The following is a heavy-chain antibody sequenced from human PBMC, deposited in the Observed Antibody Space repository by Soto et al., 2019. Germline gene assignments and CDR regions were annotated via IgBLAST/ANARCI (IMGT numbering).Heavy chain of an antibody. CDR1: GYTFTSYG. Sequence: QVQLVQSGAEVKKPGASVKVSCKASGYTFTSYGISWVRQAPGQGLEWMGWISAYNGNTNDAQKLQGRVTMTTDTPTSTAYMELRSLRSDYTAVYYCARASLLGICALPSDYWGQGTLVTVSS. J-gene: IGHJ4*02. CDR3: ARASLLGICALPSDY. D-gene: IGHD2-8*01. CDR2: ISAYNGNT. V-gene: IGHV1-18*04.